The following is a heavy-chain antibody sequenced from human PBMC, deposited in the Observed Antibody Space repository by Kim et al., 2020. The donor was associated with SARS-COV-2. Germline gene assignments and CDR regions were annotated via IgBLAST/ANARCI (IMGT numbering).Heavy chain of an antibody. D-gene: IGHD1-1*01. CDR2: VFYSGSA. J-gene: IGHJ4*02. Sequence: SETLSLTCSLSGVSIGSYYWSWIRQPPGKGLELIGDVFYSGSAKYNPSFESRVTLSVDTSKDQFSLNLRSLTAADTAMYYCARGILSHSGNDCLPIFTYGGQGILDTVSS. V-gene: IGHV4-59*13. CDR3: ARGILSHSGNDCLPIFTY. CDR1: GVSIGSYY.